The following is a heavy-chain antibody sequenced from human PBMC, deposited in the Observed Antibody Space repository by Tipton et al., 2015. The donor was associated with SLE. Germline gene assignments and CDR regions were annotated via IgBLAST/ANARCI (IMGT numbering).Heavy chain of an antibody. Sequence: GSLRLSCAASGFTFSSYSMNWVRQAPGKGLEWVSSISSSSTYIYYADSVKGRFTISRDNAKNSLYLQMNSLRAEDTAVYYCAREGTISGGNYLGAFDIWGQGTVVTVSS. J-gene: IGHJ3*02. CDR1: GFTFSSYS. CDR3: AREGTISGGNYLGAFDI. V-gene: IGHV3-21*03. CDR2: ISSSSTYI. D-gene: IGHD1-26*01.